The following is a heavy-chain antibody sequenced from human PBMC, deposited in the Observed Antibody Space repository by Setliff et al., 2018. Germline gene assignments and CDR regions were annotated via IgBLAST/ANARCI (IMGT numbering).Heavy chain of an antibody. CDR1: GGSISSYY. CDR3: AREQWLDPPGYYYMDV. J-gene: IGHJ6*03. V-gene: IGHV4-4*07. CDR2: IYSSGSA. D-gene: IGHD6-19*01. Sequence: SETLSLTCTVSGGSISSYYWNWIRQPAGKGLEWVGRIYSSGSANYNPSLKSRVTMSVDTSKNQFSLKLSSVTAADMAVYYCAREQWLDPPGYYYMDVWAKGTTVTVSS.